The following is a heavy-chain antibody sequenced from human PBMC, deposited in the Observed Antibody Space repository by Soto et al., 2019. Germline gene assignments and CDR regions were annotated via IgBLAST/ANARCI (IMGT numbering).Heavy chain of an antibody. J-gene: IGHJ4*02. CDR1: GYTFTSYY. CDR3: ARVSTALSTTVTTHYFDY. V-gene: IGHV1-46*03. CDR2: INPSGGST. Sequence: GASVKVSCKASGYTFTSYYMHWVRQAPGQGLEWMGIINPSGGSTSYAQKFQGRVTMTRDTSTSTVYMELSSLRSEDTAVYYCARVSTALSTTVTTHYFDYWGQGTLVTVSS. D-gene: IGHD4-17*01.